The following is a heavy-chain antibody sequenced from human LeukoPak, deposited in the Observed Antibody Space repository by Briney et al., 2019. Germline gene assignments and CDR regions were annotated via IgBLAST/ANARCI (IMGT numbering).Heavy chain of an antibody. V-gene: IGHV5-10-1*01. CDR3: AKSTYSSSSVFDY. CDR2: IDLSDSYT. Sequence: GESLKISCKGSGYSFTSYWISWVRQMPGKGLEWMGRIDLSDSYTNYSPSFQGHVTISADKSISTAYLQWSSLKASDTAMYYCAKSTYSSSSVFDYWGQGTLVTVSS. J-gene: IGHJ4*02. CDR1: GYSFTSYW. D-gene: IGHD6-6*01.